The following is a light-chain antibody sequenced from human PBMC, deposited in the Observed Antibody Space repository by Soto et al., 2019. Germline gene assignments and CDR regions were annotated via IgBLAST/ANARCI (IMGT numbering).Light chain of an antibody. CDR2: AVS. J-gene: IGKJ2*01. CDR3: QQYYSEPFT. V-gene: IGKV1-16*02. Sequence: DIQMTQSPSSLSASVGDRVTITCRASQAINNYLVWFQQKPGKAPKSLIYAVSNLQGGVPSKFSGSGSGTDFTLTISNLQPEDFASYYCQQYYSEPFTFGQVTKLEIK. CDR1: QAINNY.